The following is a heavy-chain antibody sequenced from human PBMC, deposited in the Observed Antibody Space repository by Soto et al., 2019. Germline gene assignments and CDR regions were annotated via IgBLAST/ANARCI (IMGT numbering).Heavy chain of an antibody. CDR1: GYTFTSYG. J-gene: IGHJ6*02. D-gene: IGHD3-22*01. CDR3: ARDPNDSSAYYHHYYYGMDV. V-gene: IGHV1-3*01. Sequence: QIQLMQSGAEVKKPGASVKVSCKASGYTFTSYGIHCVRQAPGQRLEWTGWINAGNGNTKYSEKLQGRVTITRDTSASTAYLELRSLRSEDTAVYYCARDPNDSSAYYHHYYYGMDVWGQGTTVTVSS. CDR2: INAGNGNT.